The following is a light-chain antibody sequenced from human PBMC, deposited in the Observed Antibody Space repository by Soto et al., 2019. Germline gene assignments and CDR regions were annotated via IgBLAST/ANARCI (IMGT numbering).Light chain of an antibody. CDR3: QQYNNWPPWT. CDR1: QSGSTN. J-gene: IGKJ1*01. V-gene: IGKV3-15*01. Sequence: EIAMNQSTGTLYVSPEERATLSCRASQSGSTNLDWYQQKPGQAPMLLIYGASTRATGIPARFSGSGSGTEFTLTISSLQSEDFAVYYCQQYNNWPPWTFGQGTKVEIK. CDR2: GAS.